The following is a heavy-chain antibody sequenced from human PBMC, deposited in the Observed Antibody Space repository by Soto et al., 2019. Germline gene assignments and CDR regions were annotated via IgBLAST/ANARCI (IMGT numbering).Heavy chain of an antibody. CDR2: IIPIFGTA. J-gene: IGHJ6*02. CDR3: ARVVSRGDYYGMDV. Sequence: SVKVSCKASGGTFSSYAISWVRQAPGQGLEWMGGIIPIFGTANYTQKFQGRVTITADESTSTAYMELSSLRSEDTAVYYCARVVSRGDYYGMDVWGQGTTVTVSS. V-gene: IGHV1-69*13. CDR1: GGTFSSYA.